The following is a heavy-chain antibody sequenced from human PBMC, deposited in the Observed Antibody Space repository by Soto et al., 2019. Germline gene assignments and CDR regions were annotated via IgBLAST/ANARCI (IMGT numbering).Heavy chain of an antibody. J-gene: IGHJ6*02. V-gene: IGHV4-4*02. CDR2: IYHSGST. CDR1: GGSISSSNW. D-gene: IGHD2-8*02. Sequence: QVQLQESGPGLVKPSGTLSLTCAVSGGSISSSNWWSWVRQPPGKGLEWIGEIYHSGSTNYNPSLQGRVTISVPKSKNQFSVKLSYVPGAEAAVHYCARVTGSYYYGMGVWGQGRTVTFS. CDR3: ARVTGSYYYGMGV.